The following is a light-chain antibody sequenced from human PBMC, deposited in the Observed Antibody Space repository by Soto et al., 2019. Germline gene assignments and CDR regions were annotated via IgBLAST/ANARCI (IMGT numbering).Light chain of an antibody. J-gene: IGLJ3*02. CDR1: TSDVGDYNY. V-gene: IGLV2-14*01. CDR3: SSYTSSSTPWV. Sequence: QSVLPQPASVSGAPGQSITICFTGNTSDVGDYNYVSWYQQHPGKAPKLMIYEVRNRPSGVYNRFSGSKSGNTASLTISGLQAEDEADYYCSSYTSSSTPWVFGGGSKLTAL. CDR2: EVR.